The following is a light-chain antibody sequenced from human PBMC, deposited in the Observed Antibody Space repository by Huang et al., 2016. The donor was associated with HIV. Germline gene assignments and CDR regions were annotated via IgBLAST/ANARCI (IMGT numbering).Light chain of an antibody. CDR2: GAS. V-gene: IGKV3-15*01. CDR1: QSVNRK. J-gene: IGKJ2*01. Sequence: EIVMTQSPATLSLSPGERATLSCRASQSVNRKLAWYQQKPGQAPRLLIYGASTRATGVPGMFSVSGSGTEFTLTISSLQSEDFAVYYCQQYSKWPPNTFGQGTKLESK. CDR3: QQYSKWPPNT.